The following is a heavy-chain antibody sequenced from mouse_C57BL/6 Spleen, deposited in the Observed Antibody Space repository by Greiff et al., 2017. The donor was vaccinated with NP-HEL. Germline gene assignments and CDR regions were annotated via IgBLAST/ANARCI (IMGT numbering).Heavy chain of an antibody. V-gene: IGHV1-18*01. CDR1: GYTFTDYN. J-gene: IGHJ4*01. Sequence: EVQLQQSGPELVKPGASVKIPCKASGYTFTDYNMDWVKQSHGKSLEWIGDINPNNGGTIYNQKFKGKATLTVDKSSSTAYMELRSLTSEDTAVYYCARGGGRITTVEGDAMDDWGQGTSVTVSS. D-gene: IGHD1-1*01. CDR2: INPNNGGT. CDR3: ARGGGRITTVEGDAMDD.